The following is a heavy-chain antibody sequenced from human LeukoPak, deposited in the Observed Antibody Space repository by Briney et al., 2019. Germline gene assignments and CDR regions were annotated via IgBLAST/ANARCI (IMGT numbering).Heavy chain of an antibody. J-gene: IGHJ4*02. V-gene: IGHV3-23*01. CDR3: AKSYYYGSGSYYNLYYFDY. D-gene: IGHD3-10*01. CDR2: ISGSGGST. CDR1: GFTFSSYA. Sequence: GGSLRLSCAASGFTFSSYAMSWVRQAPGRGLEWVSAISGSGGSTYYADSVKGRFTISRDNSKNTLYLQMNSLRAEDTAVYYCAKSYYYGSGSYYNLYYFDYWGQGTLVTVSS.